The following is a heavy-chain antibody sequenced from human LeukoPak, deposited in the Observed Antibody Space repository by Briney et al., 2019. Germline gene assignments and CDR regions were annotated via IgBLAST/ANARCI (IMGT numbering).Heavy chain of an antibody. CDR3: ARSELSCSGGSCPTRYAFDI. Sequence: KPSETLSLTCTVSGGSISSYYWSWIRQPPGKGLEWIGYIYYSGSTNYNPSLKSRVTISVDTSKNQFSLKLSSVTAADTAVYYCARSELSCSGGSCPTRYAFDIWGQGTVVTASS. V-gene: IGHV4-59*01. CDR2: IYYSGST. CDR1: GGSISSYY. D-gene: IGHD2-15*01. J-gene: IGHJ3*02.